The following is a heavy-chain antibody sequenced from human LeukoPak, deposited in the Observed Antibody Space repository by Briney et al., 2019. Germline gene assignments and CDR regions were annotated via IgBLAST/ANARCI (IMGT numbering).Heavy chain of an antibody. V-gene: IGHV1-18*01. Sequence: ASVKVSCKASGYTFTSYGISWVRQAPGHGLEWMGWISAYNGNTNYAQKLQGRVTMTTDTSTSTAYMELGSLRSDDTAVYYCARVNVGYYTNYYYGMDVWGQGTTVTVSS. D-gene: IGHD3-3*01. CDR3: ARVNVGYYTNYYYGMDV. CDR1: GYTFTSYG. CDR2: ISAYNGNT. J-gene: IGHJ6*02.